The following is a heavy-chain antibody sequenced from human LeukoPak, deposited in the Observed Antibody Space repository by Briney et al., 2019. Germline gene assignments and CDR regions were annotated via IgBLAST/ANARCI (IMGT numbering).Heavy chain of an antibody. CDR1: GFTFSSYE. CDR2: ISGSGSAI. CDR3: ARGHSGFAFDY. V-gene: IGHV3-48*03. J-gene: IGHJ4*02. D-gene: IGHD2-15*01. Sequence: GGSLRLSCAASGFTFSSYEMNWVRQAPGKGLEWVSYISGSGSAIYYADSVKGRFTISRDNARNSLYLQMTSLRAEDTAVYYCARGHSGFAFDYWGQGTLVTVSS.